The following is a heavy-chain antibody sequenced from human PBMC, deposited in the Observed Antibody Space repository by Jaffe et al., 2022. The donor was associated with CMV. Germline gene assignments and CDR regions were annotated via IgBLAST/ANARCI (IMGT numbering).Heavy chain of an antibody. CDR1: GFTVSSNY. V-gene: IGHV3-53*02. D-gene: IGHD3-22*01. J-gene: IGHJ3*02. CDR3: ATSGLGGPNAFDI. Sequence: EVQLVETGGGLIQPGGSLRLSCAASGFTVSSNYMSWVRQAPGKGLEWVSVIYSGGSTYYADSVKGRFTISRDNSKNTLYLQMNSLRAEDTAVYYCATSGLGGPNAFDIWGQGTMVTVSS. CDR2: IYSGGST.